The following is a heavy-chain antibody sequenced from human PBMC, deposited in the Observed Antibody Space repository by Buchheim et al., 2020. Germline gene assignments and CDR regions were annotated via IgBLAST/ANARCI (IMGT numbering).Heavy chain of an antibody. V-gene: IGHV4-34*01. J-gene: IGHJ4*02. CDR1: GESFSGYY. D-gene: IGHD2-21*01. Sequence: QVQLQQWGAGLLKPSETLSLTCAVYGESFSGYYWSWIRQPPGKGLEWIGEINHSGGTNYNPSLKSRVTISVDTSKNQFSLKLSSVTAADTAVYYCARMAQKVGGGSVDYWGQGTL. CDR3: ARMAQKVGGGSVDY. CDR2: INHSGGT.